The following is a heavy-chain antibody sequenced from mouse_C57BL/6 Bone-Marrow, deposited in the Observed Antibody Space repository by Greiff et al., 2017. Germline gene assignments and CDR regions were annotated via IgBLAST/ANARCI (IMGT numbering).Heavy chain of an antibody. Sequence: EVQRVESGGGLVKPGGSLKLSCAASGFTFSSYTMSWVRQTPEKRLEWVATISGGGGNTYYPDSVKGRFTISRDNAKNTLYLQMSSLRSEDTALYYCARGGYDGYYGYYAMDYWGQGTSVTVSS. CDR1: GFTFSSYT. V-gene: IGHV5-9*01. CDR3: ARGGYDGYYGYYAMDY. J-gene: IGHJ4*01. CDR2: ISGGGGNT. D-gene: IGHD2-3*01.